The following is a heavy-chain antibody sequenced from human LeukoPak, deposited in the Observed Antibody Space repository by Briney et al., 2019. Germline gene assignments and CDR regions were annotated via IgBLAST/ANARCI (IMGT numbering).Heavy chain of an antibody. CDR3: ARVLTAVTTGRAYYYYMDV. CDR2: IYYSGST. J-gene: IGHJ6*03. Sequence: PSETLSLTCTVSGGSISSSSYYWGWIRQPPGKGLEWIGSIYYSGSTYYNPSLKSRVTISVDTSKNQFSLKPSSVTAADTAVYYCARVLTAVTTGRAYYYYMDVWGKGTTVTVSS. V-gene: IGHV4-39*07. CDR1: GGSISSSSYY. D-gene: IGHD4-17*01.